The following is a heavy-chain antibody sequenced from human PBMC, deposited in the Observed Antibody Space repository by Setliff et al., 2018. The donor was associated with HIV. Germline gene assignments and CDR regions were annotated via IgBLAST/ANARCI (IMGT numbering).Heavy chain of an antibody. J-gene: IGHJ4*02. CDR1: GYTFISYY. CDR2: INPSGGGA. Sequence: GASVKVSCKASGYTFISYYMHWVRQAPGQGLEWMGIINPSGGGASYAQKLQGRVTMTRDTSTNTVYLDLTRLTSDDTAIYYCVRVAVTGRGLAYWGQGTRVPSPQ. CDR3: VRVAVTGRGLAY. V-gene: IGHV1-46*04. D-gene: IGHD6-19*01.